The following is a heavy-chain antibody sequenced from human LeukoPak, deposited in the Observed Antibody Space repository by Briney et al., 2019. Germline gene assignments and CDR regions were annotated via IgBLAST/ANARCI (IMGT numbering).Heavy chain of an antibody. J-gene: IGHJ1*01. CDR3: ARVSGSYRASYFQH. CDR2: IKQDGSEK. CDR1: GFTFSSYS. D-gene: IGHD1-26*01. V-gene: IGHV3-7*01. Sequence: GGSLRLSCAASGFTFSSYSMSWVRQAPGKGLEWVANIKQDGSEKYYVDSVRGRFTISRDNAKNSLYLQMNSLRAEDTAVYYCARVSGSYRASYFQHWGQGTLVTVSS.